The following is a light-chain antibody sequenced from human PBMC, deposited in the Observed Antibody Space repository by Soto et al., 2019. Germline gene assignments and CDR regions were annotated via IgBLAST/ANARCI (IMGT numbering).Light chain of an antibody. Sequence: EIVLTQSPGILSLSRGERATLSSRCSQSLTSSYLAWYQQKPGQAPRLLIYAASRRATGIPDRFSGSGSGTDFTLTVSSLEPEDFVVYYCQQRSNWPWTFGRGTKVDI. J-gene: IGKJ1*01. CDR2: AAS. CDR3: QQRSNWPWT. V-gene: IGKV3D-20*02. CDR1: QSLTSSY.